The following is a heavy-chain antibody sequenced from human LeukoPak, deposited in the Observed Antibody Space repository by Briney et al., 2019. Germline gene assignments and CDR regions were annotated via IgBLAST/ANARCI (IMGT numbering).Heavy chain of an antibody. Sequence: SETLSLTCTVSGGSMSNYYWNWIRQPPGKGLEWIGYMFYTGSGKYNPSLKSRVTISVDTSKRRISLKLTSVTAADTAVYYCATNLPGYSYGYWVAWGQGTLVTVSS. CDR3: ATNLPGYSYGYWVA. CDR2: MFYTGSG. J-gene: IGHJ5*02. V-gene: IGHV4-59*01. CDR1: GGSMSNYY. D-gene: IGHD5-18*01.